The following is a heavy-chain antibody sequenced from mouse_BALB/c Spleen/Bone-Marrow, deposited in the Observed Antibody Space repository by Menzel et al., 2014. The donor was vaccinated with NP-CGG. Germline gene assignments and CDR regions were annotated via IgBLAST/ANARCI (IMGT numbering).Heavy chain of an antibody. Sequence: EVKLMESGGGLVKPGGSLKLSCAASGFNFSSYDMSWVRQTPEKRLEWVASISGGGSYTYFPDSVKGRITISRDNAKNNLYLQMSSLRSEDTALYYCARHDYDWFAYWGQGTLVTVSA. CDR2: ISGGGSYT. J-gene: IGHJ3*01. V-gene: IGHV5-9-2*01. CDR1: GFNFSSYD. CDR3: ARHDYDWFAY. D-gene: IGHD2-4*01.